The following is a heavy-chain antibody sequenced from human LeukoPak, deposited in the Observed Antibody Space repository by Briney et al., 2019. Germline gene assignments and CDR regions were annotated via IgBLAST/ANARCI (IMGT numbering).Heavy chain of an antibody. J-gene: IGHJ6*03. CDR1: GGYISSYY. Sequence: PSETLSPTCTVSGGYISSYYWSWIRQTPGKGLEWIGYIYYSGSTNFNPSLKSRVTISVDTSKNQFSLKMSSVTAADTAVYFCARGGPPGYYYDYYMDVWGKGTTVTISS. CDR3: ARGGPPGYYYDYYMDV. CDR2: IYYSGST. V-gene: IGHV4-59*01.